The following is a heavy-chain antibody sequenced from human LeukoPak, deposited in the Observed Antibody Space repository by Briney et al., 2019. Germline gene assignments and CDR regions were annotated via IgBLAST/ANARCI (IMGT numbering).Heavy chain of an antibody. V-gene: IGHV4-39*01. CDR2: IFYSGNT. CDR1: GGSISSRDFY. Sequence: KPSETLSLTCTVSGGSISSRDFYWGWIRQPPGKGLEWIGTIFYSGNTYYNPSLKSRVSISVDTSKNQFSLRLTSVTAADTAVYYCASRPGSGNYPYYFDYWGQGTLVTVSS. J-gene: IGHJ4*02. CDR3: ASRPGSGNYPYYFDY. D-gene: IGHD3-10*01.